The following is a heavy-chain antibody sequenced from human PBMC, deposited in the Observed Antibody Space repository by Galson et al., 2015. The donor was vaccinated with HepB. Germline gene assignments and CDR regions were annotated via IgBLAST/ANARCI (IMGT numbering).Heavy chain of an antibody. D-gene: IGHD2-21*02. CDR2: ISGSGGST. J-gene: IGHJ4*02. CDR1: GFTFSSYA. V-gene: IGHV3-23*01. Sequence: SLRLSCAASGFTFSSYAMSWVRQAPGKGLEWVSAISGSGGSTYYADSVKGRFTISRDNSKNTLYLQMNSLRAEDTAVYYCATFSLGGDRGIFDYWGQGTLVTVSS. CDR3: ATFSLGGDRGIFDY.